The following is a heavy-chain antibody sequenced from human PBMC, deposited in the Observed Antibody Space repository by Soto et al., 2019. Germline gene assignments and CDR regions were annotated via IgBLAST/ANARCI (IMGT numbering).Heavy chain of an antibody. J-gene: IGHJ4*02. CDR1: GFTFSTHW. CDR3: VREAYSYPS. D-gene: IGHD5-18*01. Sequence: EVQLVESGGGLVQPGGSLRLSCTASGFTFSTHWMTWVRQAPGKGLEWVANIKEDGSEKYYLDSVKGRFTMSRDNAKNSLYLQMNSLRGEDTAVYYCVREAYSYPSWGQGTLVTVSS. V-gene: IGHV3-7*03. CDR2: IKEDGSEK.